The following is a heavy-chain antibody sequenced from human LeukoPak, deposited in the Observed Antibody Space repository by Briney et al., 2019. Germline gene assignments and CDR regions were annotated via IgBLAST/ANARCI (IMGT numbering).Heavy chain of an antibody. CDR1: GVIFSSCA. Sequence: VASVTVSCKASGVIFSSCAVQWVRQARGQRLEWIGRIAVGSGDTNYAQKFQDRVTITRDMSTSTVYMEPSSVRSEDTAVYSCAADLYYYGSGSTYKGDAFDIWGQGTMVSVSS. D-gene: IGHD3-10*01. V-gene: IGHV1-58*01. J-gene: IGHJ3*02. CDR3: AADLYYYGSGSTYKGDAFDI. CDR2: IAVGSGDT.